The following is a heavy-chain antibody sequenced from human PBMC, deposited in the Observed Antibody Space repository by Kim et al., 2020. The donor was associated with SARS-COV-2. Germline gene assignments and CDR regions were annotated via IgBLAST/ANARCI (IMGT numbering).Heavy chain of an antibody. CDR3: ERWNRPAAANSYYFDY. D-gene: IGHD2-2*01. Sequence: SVKGRCTNSRDKSKNTLYLQMNSLRGEDTDVYYCERWNRPAAANSYYFDYWGQGTLVTVSS. J-gene: IGHJ4*02. V-gene: IGHV3-53*01.